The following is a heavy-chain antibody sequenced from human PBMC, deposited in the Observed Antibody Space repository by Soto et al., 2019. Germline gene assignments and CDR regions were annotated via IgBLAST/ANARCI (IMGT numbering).Heavy chain of an antibody. J-gene: IGHJ4*02. CDR2: ISGSGGST. CDR1: GFTFSSYA. CDR3: AKTYYYDSSGYLALFDY. Sequence: VGSLRLSCAASGFTFSSYAMSWVRQAPGKGLEWVSAISGSGGSTYYADSVKGRFTISIDNSKNTLYLQMNSLRAEDTAVYYCAKTYYYDSSGYLALFDYWGQGTLVTVSS. V-gene: IGHV3-23*01. D-gene: IGHD3-22*01.